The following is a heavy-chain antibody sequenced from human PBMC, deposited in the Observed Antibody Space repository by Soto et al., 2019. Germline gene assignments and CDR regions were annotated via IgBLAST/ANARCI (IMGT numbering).Heavy chain of an antibody. J-gene: IGHJ5*02. CDR2: IYYSGST. CDR3: AREVGATNTDWFDP. CDR1: GGSISSYY. D-gene: IGHD1-26*01. V-gene: IGHV4-59*01. Sequence: PSETLSLTCTVSGGSISSYYWSWIRQPPGKGLEWIGYIYYSGSTNYNPPLKSRVTISVDTSKNQFSLKLSSVTAADTAVYYCAREVGATNTDWFDPWGQGTLVTVSS.